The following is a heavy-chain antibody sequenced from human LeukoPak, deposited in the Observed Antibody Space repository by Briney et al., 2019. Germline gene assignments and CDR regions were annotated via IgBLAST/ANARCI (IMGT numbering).Heavy chain of an antibody. CDR3: ARAGYNWNYAVRYYFDY. V-gene: IGHV4-59*01. CDR2: IYYSGST. Sequence: KSSETLSLTCTVSGGSISSYYWSWIRQPPGKGLEWIGYIYYSGSTNYNPSLKSRVTISVDTSKNQFSLKLSSVTAADTAVYYCARAGYNWNYAVRYYFDYWGQGTLVTVSS. J-gene: IGHJ4*02. D-gene: IGHD1-7*01. CDR1: GGSISSYY.